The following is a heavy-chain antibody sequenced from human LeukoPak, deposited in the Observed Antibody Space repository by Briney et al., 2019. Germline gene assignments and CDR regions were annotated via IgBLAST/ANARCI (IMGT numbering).Heavy chain of an antibody. J-gene: IGHJ4*02. D-gene: IGHD6-19*01. V-gene: IGHV4-38-2*01. CDR1: GYSISNAYY. Sequence: PSETLSLTCAVSGYSISNAYYWGWIRQPPRKGLEWIASMYHSGSTYYNPSLKSRATVSVDTSKNQFSLKLNSVTAADTAVYYCVRHPRYSTGWAIDYWGQGTLVTVSS. CDR3: VRHPRYSTGWAIDY. CDR2: MYHSGST.